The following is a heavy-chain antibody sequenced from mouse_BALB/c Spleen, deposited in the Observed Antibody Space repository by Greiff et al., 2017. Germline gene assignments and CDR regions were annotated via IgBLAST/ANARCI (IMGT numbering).Heavy chain of an antibody. V-gene: IGHV1-5*01. J-gene: IGHJ4*01. CDR2: IYPGNSDT. CDR3: TRGYRYAMDY. Sequence: VQLKESGTVLARPGASVKMSCKASGYTFTSYWMHWVKQRPGQGLEWIGAIYPGNSDTSYNQKFKGKATLTADKSSSTAYMELRSLTSEDSAVYYCTRGYRYAMDYWGQGTSVTVSS. CDR1: GYTFTSYW. D-gene: IGHD2-14*01.